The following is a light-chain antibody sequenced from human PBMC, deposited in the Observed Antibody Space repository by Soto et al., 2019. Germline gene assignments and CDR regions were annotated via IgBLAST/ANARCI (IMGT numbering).Light chain of an antibody. CDR1: SRDVGGYKY. CDR3: FSYAGSYTLV. V-gene: IGLV2-11*01. J-gene: IGLJ2*01. Sequence: QSVLTQPRSVSGSPGQSVTISCTGTSRDVGGYKYVSWYQQHPGKTPKLMIYDVSKRPSGVPDRFSGSKSGNTASLTISGLQAEDEADYYCFSYAGSYTLVFGGGTKLTVL. CDR2: DVS.